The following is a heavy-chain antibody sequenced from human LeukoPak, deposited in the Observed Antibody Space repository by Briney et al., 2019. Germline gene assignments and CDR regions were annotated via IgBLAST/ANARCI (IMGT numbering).Heavy chain of an antibody. J-gene: IGHJ4*02. CDR1: GYTFTGYY. D-gene: IGHD3-16*02. CDR2: INPNSGGT. Sequence: ASVKVSCKASGYTFTGYYMHWVRQAPGQGLEWMGRINPNSGGTNYAQKFQGRVTMTGDTSISTAYMELSRLRSDDTAVYYCARFWDNMITFGGVIVPFDYWGQGTLVTVSS. CDR3: ARFWDNMITFGGVIVPFDY. V-gene: IGHV1-2*06.